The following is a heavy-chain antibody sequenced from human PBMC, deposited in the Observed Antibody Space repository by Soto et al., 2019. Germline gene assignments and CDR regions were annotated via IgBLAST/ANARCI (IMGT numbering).Heavy chain of an antibody. D-gene: IGHD5-12*01. CDR2: INPSGGST. CDR3: ARMRQEMATITVFDY. J-gene: IGHJ4*02. V-gene: IGHV1-46*01. CDR1: GYTFTSYY. Sequence: ASVKVSCKASGYTFTSYYMHWVRQAPGQGLEWMGIINPSGGSTSCAQRFQGRVTMTRDTSTSTVYMELSGLRSEDTAVYYCARMRQEMATITVFDYGGQGTLVTVSS.